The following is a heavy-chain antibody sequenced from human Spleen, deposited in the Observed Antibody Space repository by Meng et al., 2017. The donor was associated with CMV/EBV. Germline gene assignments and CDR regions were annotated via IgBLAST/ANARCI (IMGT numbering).Heavy chain of an antibody. CDR3: ARGHYYDSSSHNPFDY. CDR1: GFTFSKFS. J-gene: IGHJ4*02. CDR2: IKNSGATI. V-gene: IGHV3-48*04. Sequence: GESLKISCAASGFTFSKFSMNWVRQPPGKGLEWISYIKNSGATIHYADSVKARFTISRDDAKSSLFLQMNSLRVEDTAVYYCARGHYYDSSSHNPFDYWGQGTLVTVSS. D-gene: IGHD3-22*01.